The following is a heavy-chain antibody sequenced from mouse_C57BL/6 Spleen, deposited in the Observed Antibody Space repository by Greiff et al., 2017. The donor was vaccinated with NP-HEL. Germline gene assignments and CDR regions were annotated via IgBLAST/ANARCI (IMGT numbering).Heavy chain of an antibody. V-gene: IGHV1-55*01. J-gene: IGHJ2*01. Sequence: QVQLQQPGAELVKPGASVKMSCKASGYTFTSYWITWVKQRPGQGLEWIGDIYPGSGSTNYNEKFKSKATLTGDTSSSTAYMQLSSLTSEDSAVYYCARKGFDYWGQGTTLTVSS. CDR2: IYPGSGST. CDR3: ARKGFDY. CDR1: GYTFTSYW.